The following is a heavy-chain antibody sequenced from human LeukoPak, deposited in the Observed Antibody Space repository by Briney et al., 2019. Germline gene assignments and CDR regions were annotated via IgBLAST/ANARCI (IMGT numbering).Heavy chain of an antibody. V-gene: IGHV3-21*01. Sequence: GGSLRLSCAASGFTFSSYSMNWVRQAPGKGLEWVSSISSSSSYIYYADSVKGRFTISRDNAKNSLYLQMNSLRAEDTAVYYCARGKAAAANYMDVWGKGTTVTISS. CDR3: ARGKAAAANYMDV. D-gene: IGHD6-13*01. J-gene: IGHJ6*03. CDR1: GFTFSSYS. CDR2: ISSSSSYI.